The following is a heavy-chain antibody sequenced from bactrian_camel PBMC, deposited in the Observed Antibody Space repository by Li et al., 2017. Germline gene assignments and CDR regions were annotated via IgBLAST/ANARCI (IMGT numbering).Heavy chain of an antibody. V-gene: IGHV3S53*01. D-gene: IGHD3*01. CDR1: GYYSSYC. Sequence: HVQLVESGGGSVQAGGTLRLSCTVSGYYSSYCLGWFRQAPGKEREGVAAIDDDGATTYADSVKGRFTISKDNAKNTMYLQMVNLKPEDTALYYCATGLRSFSGDRGQGTQVTVS. CDR2: IDDDGAT. J-gene: IGHJ4*01.